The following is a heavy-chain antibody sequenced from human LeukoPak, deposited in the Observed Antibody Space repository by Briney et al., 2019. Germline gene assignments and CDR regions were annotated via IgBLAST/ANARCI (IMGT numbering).Heavy chain of an antibody. D-gene: IGHD4-11*01. J-gene: IGHJ4*02. Sequence: PGGSLRPSCAASGFTFSSFQMTWVRQAPGKGPEWVSYIGGGDSQIFYADSVKGRFTISRDNAKNSLYLQMSSLRAENTAIYYCARWGHSDYSSFPTKFDYWGQGTLVTVSS. V-gene: IGHV3-48*03. CDR1: GFTFSSFQ. CDR3: ARWGHSDYSSFPTKFDY. CDR2: IGGGDSQI.